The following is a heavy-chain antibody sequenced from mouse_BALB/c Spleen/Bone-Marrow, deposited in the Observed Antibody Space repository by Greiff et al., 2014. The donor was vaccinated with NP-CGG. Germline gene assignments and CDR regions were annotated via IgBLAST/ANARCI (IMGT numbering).Heavy chain of an antibody. CDR1: GFNIKDTY. CDR3: TRGYGNYALYYYAMDY. J-gene: IGHJ4*01. CDR2: IDPANGNT. D-gene: IGHD2-10*02. V-gene: IGHV14-3*02. Sequence: EVQLQQSGAELVKPGASVKLSCTASGFNIKDTYMHWVKQRPEQGLEWIGRIDPANGNTKYDPKFQGKATITADTSSNTAYLQLSNLTSEDSAVYYCTRGYGNYALYYYAMDYWGQGTSVTVSS.